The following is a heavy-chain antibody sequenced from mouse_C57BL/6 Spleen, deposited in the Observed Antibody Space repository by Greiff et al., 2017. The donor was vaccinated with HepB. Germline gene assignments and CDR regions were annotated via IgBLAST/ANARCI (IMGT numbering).Heavy chain of an antibody. CDR3: ARGYDYDLDY. CDR2: ISSGSSTI. CDR1: GFTFSDYG. Sequence: VQLKESGGGLVKPGGSLKLSCAASGFTFSDYGMHWVRQAPEKGLEWVAYISSGSSTIYYADTVKGRFTISRDNAKNTLFLQMTSLRSEDTAMYYCARGYDYDLDYWGQGTTLTVSS. V-gene: IGHV5-17*01. D-gene: IGHD2-4*01. J-gene: IGHJ2*01.